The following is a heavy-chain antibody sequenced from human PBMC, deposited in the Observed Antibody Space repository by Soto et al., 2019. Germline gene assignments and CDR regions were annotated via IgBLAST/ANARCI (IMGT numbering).Heavy chain of an antibody. V-gene: IGHV1-69*13. CDR3: ARFALGYCSGTSCYGSDYYYYGMDV. Sequence: ASVKVSCKASGGTFSSYAISWVRQAPGQGLEWMGGIIPIFGTANYAQKFQGRVTITADESTSTAYMELSSLRSEDTAVYYCARFALGYCSGTSCYGSDYYYYGMDVWGQGTTVTVSS. J-gene: IGHJ6*02. CDR2: IIPIFGTA. CDR1: GGTFSSYA. D-gene: IGHD2-2*01.